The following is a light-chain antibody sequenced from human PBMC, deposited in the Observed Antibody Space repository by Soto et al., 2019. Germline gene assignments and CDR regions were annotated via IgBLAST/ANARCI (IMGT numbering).Light chain of an antibody. J-gene: IGKJ5*01. V-gene: IGKV1-39*01. CDR2: AAS. Sequence: DIQMTHSPSSLSASVVDIVTITLLASQSINGNLNWYQQKLGKAPKLLIYAASTLQSGVPSRFSGSGSGTDFTLTISSLQPEDFATYYCQHIYTIPITFGQGTRLEIK. CDR1: QSINGN. CDR3: QHIYTIPIT.